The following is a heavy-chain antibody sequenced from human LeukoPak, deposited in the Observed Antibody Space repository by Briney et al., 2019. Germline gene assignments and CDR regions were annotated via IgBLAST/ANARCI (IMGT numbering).Heavy chain of an antibody. CDR3: ARSGYSGLDY. D-gene: IGHD5-12*01. J-gene: IGHJ4*02. CDR1: GRSISSSIYY. Sequence: KPSETLSLTCTVSGRSISSSIYYWGWIRQPPGKGLEWIGSIYYSGSTYYNPSLKSRVTISVDTSKNQFSLKLSSVTAADTAVYYCARSGYSGLDYWGQGTLVTVSS. CDR2: IYYSGST. V-gene: IGHV4-39*01.